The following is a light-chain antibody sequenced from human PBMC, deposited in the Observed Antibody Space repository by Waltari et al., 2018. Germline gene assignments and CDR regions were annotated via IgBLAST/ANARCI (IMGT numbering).Light chain of an antibody. CDR1: SSNIGXNX. J-gene: IGLJ3*02. CDR2: XNN. Sequence: XVLTQPPSASGTPGQRVTISCSGSSSNIGXNXVNWYQQLPGTAPKLLXYXNNQRPSGXXXRXSXSKSGTSASLAISGXXSEDEADYXCXAWDXXLNGWVFGGGTXLTVX. CDR3: XAWDXXLNGWV. V-gene: IGLV1-44*01.